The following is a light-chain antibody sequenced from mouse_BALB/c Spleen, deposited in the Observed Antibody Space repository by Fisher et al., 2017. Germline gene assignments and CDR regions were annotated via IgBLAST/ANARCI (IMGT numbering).Light chain of an antibody. V-gene: IGKV4-59*01. J-gene: IGKJ1*01. Sequence: IVMTQSPAIMSASLGEEITLTCSASSSVSYIHWYQQKSGTSPKPWIYEMSKLASGVPARFSGSGSGTSYSLTISRMEAEDAATYYCHQRSSYPWTFGGGTKLEIK. CDR3: HQRSSYPWT. CDR2: EMS. CDR1: SSVSY.